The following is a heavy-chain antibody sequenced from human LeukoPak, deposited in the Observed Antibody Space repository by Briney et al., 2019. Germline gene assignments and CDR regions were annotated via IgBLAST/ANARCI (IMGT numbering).Heavy chain of an antibody. CDR2: IIPIFGTA. CDR1: GGTFSSYA. D-gene: IGHD4-17*01. V-gene: IGHV1-69*01. Sequence: ASVKVSCKASGGTFSSYAISWVRQAPGQGLEWMGGIIPIFGTANYAQKFQGRVTITADESTSTAYMELSSLRSEDTAVYYCARYGSRDGDYYYYYGMDVWGKGTTVTVSS. CDR3: ARYGSRDGDYYYYYGMDV. J-gene: IGHJ6*04.